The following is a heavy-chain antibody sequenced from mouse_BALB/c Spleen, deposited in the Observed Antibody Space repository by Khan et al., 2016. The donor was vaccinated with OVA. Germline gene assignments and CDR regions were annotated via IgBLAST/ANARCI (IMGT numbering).Heavy chain of an antibody. D-gene: IGHD2-14*01. V-gene: IGHV1S136*01. CDR1: GYTFTSYV. CDR3: ANNYRYDVYFDY. Sequence: VQLKQSGPELVKPGASVKMSCKAAGYTFTSYVMHWLRQKPGQGLEWIGYIYPFNDDTKYNEKFKGKATLTSDKSSSTAYMELSSLTSEDSAVYCCANNYRYDVYFDYWGQGTTLTVSS. J-gene: IGHJ2*01. CDR2: IYPFNDDT.